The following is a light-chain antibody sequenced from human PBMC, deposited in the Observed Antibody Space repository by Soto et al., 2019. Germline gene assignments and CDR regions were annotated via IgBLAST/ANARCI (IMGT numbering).Light chain of an antibody. CDR1: QSISSW. V-gene: IGKV1-5*01. J-gene: IGKJ4*01. CDR3: QQYNRYSLT. CDR2: DAS. Sequence: DIQMTQSPSTLSASVGDRVTITCRASQSISSWLAWYQQKPGKAPKLLIYDASSLESAVPSRFSGSGSDTEFTLTINNLQPDDVATYQCQQYNRYSLTFGGGTKVEIK.